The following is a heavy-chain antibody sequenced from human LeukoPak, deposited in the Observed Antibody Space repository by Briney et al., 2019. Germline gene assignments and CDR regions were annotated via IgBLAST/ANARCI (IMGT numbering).Heavy chain of an antibody. D-gene: IGHD6-19*01. CDR3: ARDRYSSGWYEGRPGLGLTLDYYYYGMDV. V-gene: IGHV3-21*01. J-gene: IGHJ6*02. CDR1: GFTFSSYA. CDR2: ISYTGTYI. Sequence: GGSLRLSCAASGFTFSSYAMSWVRQAPGKGLEWVSSISYTGTYIYYADSVKGRFTISRDNAKNSLYLQMNSLRAEDTAVYYCARDRYSSGWYEGRPGLGLTLDYYYYGMDVWGQGTTVTVSS.